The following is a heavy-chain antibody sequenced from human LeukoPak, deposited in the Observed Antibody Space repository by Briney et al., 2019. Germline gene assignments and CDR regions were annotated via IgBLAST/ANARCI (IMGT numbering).Heavy chain of an antibody. CDR1: GGSISSYY. J-gene: IGHJ6*03. D-gene: IGHD2-2*01. CDR3: ARRSRPASRGGYYYMDV. V-gene: IGHV4-59*12. CDR2: IYYSGST. Sequence: SETLSLTCTVSGGSISSYYWSWIRQPPGKGLEWIGYIYYSGSTNYNPSLKSRVTISVDTSKNQFSLKLSSVTAADTAVYYCARRSRPASRGGYYYMDVWGKGTTVTVSS.